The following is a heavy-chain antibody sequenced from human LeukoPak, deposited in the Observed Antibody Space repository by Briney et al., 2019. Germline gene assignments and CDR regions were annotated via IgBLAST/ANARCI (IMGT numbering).Heavy chain of an antibody. V-gene: IGHV4-38-2*02. CDR2: IYHGGST. Sequence: SQTLSLTCTVSGYSISSGYYWGWIRQPPGKGLEWIGSIYHGGSTYYNPSLKSRVTISVDTSKNQFSLKLSSVTAADTAVYYCARVYDSSGYSYFDFDYWGQGTLVTVSS. CDR3: ARVYDSSGYSYFDFDY. D-gene: IGHD3-22*01. J-gene: IGHJ4*02. CDR1: GYSISSGYY.